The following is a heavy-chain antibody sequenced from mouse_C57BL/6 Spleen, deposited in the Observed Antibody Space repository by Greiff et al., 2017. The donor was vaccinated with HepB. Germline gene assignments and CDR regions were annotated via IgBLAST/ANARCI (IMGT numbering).Heavy chain of an antibody. D-gene: IGHD1-1*01. J-gene: IGHJ3*01. V-gene: IGHV1-72*01. CDR3: ARSHYYGSSYDWFAY. CDR1: GYTFTSYW. Sequence: VQLQQPGAELVKPGASVKLSCKASGYTFTSYWMHWVKQRPGRGLEWIGRIDPNSGGTKYNEKFKSKSTPTVDKPSSTAYMQLISLTSEDAAVYYCARSHYYGSSYDWFAYWGQGTLVTVSA. CDR2: IDPNSGGT.